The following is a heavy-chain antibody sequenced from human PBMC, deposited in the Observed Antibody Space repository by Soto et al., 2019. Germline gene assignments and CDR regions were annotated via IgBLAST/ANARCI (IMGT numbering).Heavy chain of an antibody. Sequence: SQTLSLTCAITGDSVSSNSAGWSWVRQSPSRGLEWLGRTYYRSKWYYEYAVSVRGRITINPDTSKNQYSLQLNSVTPEDTAVYFCARGEQYSGRIFDYWGQGTLITVSS. V-gene: IGHV6-1*01. CDR2: TYYRSKWYY. CDR1: GDSVSSNSAG. J-gene: IGHJ4*01. D-gene: IGHD1-26*01. CDR3: ARGEQYSGRIFDY.